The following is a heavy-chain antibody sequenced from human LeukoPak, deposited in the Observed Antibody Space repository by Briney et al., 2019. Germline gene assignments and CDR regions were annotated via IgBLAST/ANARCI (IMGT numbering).Heavy chain of an antibody. CDR2: ISGSGGST. CDR3: AKDLYSSDWYLRGPDY. CDR1: GFTFSSYA. J-gene: IGHJ4*02. D-gene: IGHD6-19*01. Sequence: GGSLRLSCAASGFTFSSYAMSWVRQAPGKGLEWVSAISGSGGSTYYADSVKGRFTISRDNSKNTLYLQMNSLRAEDTAVYYCAKDLYSSDWYLRGPDYWGQGTLVTVSS. V-gene: IGHV3-23*01.